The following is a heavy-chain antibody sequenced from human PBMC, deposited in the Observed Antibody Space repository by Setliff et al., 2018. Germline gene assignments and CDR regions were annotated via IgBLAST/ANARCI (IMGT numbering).Heavy chain of an antibody. Sequence: ASVKVSCKASGGTFSSYAISWVRQAPGQGLEWMGWMNPNSGNTGYAQKFQGRVTITRNTSISTAYMELSSLRSEDTAVYYCARRGLGYDFWSGYYTMYYFDYWGQGTLVTVSS. J-gene: IGHJ4*02. V-gene: IGHV1-8*03. CDR1: GGTFSSYA. D-gene: IGHD3-3*01. CDR2: MNPNSGNT. CDR3: ARRGLGYDFWSGYYTMYYFDY.